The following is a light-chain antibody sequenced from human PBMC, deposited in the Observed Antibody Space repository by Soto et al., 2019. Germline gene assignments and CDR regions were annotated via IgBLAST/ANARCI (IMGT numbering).Light chain of an antibody. CDR3: QQYGSSPPIT. Sequence: VVLTQSPGTLSLSPGKRATLSCRSIQSVSSSYLAWYQQKPGQAPRLLIYDASTRATGIPDRFSGSGSGTDFTLTISRLEPEDFAVYYCQQYGSSPPITFGQGRRLEVK. CDR2: DAS. J-gene: IGKJ5*01. V-gene: IGKV3-20*01. CDR1: QSVSSSY.